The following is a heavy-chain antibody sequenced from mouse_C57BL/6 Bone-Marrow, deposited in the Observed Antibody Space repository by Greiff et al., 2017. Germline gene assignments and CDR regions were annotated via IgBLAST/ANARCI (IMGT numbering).Heavy chain of an antibody. J-gene: IGHJ1*03. D-gene: IGHD2-3*01. V-gene: IGHV1-47*01. CDR1: GYTFTTYP. CDR3: ARRYDGYWDFDV. Sequence: QVQLQQSGAELVKPGASVKMSCKASGYTFTTYPIEWMKQSHGKGLEWIGNFHPYNDDTTYNEKFKGKATLTVEKSSSTAYLQLSRLTSDDSAVEYCARRYDGYWDFDVWGTGTTVTVSS. CDR2: FHPYNDDT.